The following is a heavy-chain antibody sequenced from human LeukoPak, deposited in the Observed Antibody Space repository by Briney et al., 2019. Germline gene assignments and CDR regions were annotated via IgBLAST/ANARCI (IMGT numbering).Heavy chain of an antibody. CDR2: ISSSSSYI. V-gene: IGHV3-21*01. J-gene: IGHJ4*02. D-gene: IGHD4-17*01. CDR3: ARNYGDAVYYFDY. Sequence: GGSLRLSCAASGFTFSSYSMNWVRQAPGKGLEWVSSISSSSSYIYYADSVKGRFTISRDNAKNSLYLQMNSLRAEDTAVYYCARNYGDAVYYFDYWGQGTLVTVSS. CDR1: GFTFSSYS.